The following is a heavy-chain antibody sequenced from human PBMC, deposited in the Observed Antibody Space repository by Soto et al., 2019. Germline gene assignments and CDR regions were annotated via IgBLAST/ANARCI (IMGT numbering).Heavy chain of an antibody. J-gene: IGHJ6*02. CDR3: ARDLGGDIVVVVAATDYYYGMDV. CDR1: GFTFSSYG. Sequence: PGGSLRLSCAASGFTFSSYGMHWVRQAPGKGLEWVAVIWYDGSNKYYADSVKGRFTISRDNSKNTLYLQMNSLRAEDTAVYYCARDLGGDIVVVVAATDYYYGMDVWGQGTTVTVS. V-gene: IGHV3-33*01. D-gene: IGHD2-15*01. CDR2: IWYDGSNK.